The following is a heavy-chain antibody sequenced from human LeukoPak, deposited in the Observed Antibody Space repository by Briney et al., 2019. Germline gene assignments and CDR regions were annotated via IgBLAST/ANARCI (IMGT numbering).Heavy chain of an antibody. V-gene: IGHV3-23*01. CDR2: ISGSGSNT. D-gene: IGHD6-19*01. CDR3: AKDIQWPPLYSFDY. CDR1: GFTFSSYA. J-gene: IGHJ4*02. Sequence: GGSLRLSCAASGFTFSSYAMSWVHQAPGKGLEWVSAISGSGSNTYYADSVKGRFTISRDSSKNTLYLQMGSLRPEDTALYYCAKDIQWPPLYSFDYWGQGTLVTVSS.